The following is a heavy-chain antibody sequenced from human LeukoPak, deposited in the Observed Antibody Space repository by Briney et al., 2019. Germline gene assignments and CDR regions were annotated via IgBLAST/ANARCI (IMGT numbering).Heavy chain of an antibody. CDR3: AELGITMIGGV. D-gene: IGHD3-10*02. Sequence: GGSLRLSCAASGFSFDDYAMNWVRQAPGKGLEWVSYISSSGSTIYYADSVKGRFTISRDNAKNSLYLQMNSLRAEDTAVYYCAELGITMIGGVWGKGTTVTISS. J-gene: IGHJ6*04. V-gene: IGHV3-48*03. CDR1: GFSFDDYA. CDR2: ISSSGSTI.